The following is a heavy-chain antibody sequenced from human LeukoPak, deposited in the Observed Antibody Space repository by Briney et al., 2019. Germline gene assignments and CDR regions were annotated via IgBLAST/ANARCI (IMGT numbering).Heavy chain of an antibody. Sequence: GGSLTLSCAASGFIFSNRGMNRVRQAPGKGLEWLSGISPRGGGTYYADSVQGRFTISRDDSKSTLSLQMNSLRVEDTALYYCVRDLAWGAFDYWGQGTLATVSS. CDR3: VRDLAWGAFDY. D-gene: IGHD7-27*01. V-gene: IGHV3-23*01. J-gene: IGHJ4*02. CDR2: ISPRGGGT. CDR1: GFIFSNRG.